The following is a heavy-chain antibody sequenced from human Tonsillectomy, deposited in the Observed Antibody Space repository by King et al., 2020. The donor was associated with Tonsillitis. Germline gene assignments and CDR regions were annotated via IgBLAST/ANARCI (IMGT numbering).Heavy chain of an antibody. CDR1: GFTFSTYA. V-gene: IGHV3-21*04. CDR3: ARGEGGSSWHWNVDF. CDR2: IRSSGIYI. D-gene: IGHD6-13*01. J-gene: IGHJ4*02. Sequence: VQLVESGGGLAKPGGSLRLSCAASGFTFSTYAINWVRQAPGKGLEWVSTIRSSGIYIYYADSVKGRFTISRDNAKNSLYLQMNSLRADDAAVYYCARGEGGSSWHWNVDFWGQGTLVTVSS.